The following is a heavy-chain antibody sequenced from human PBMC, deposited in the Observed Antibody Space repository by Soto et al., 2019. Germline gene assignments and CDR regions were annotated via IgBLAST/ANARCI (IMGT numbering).Heavy chain of an antibody. D-gene: IGHD1-26*01. J-gene: IGHJ4*02. V-gene: IGHV3-64*01. CDR3: ARGRIVGATTIAY. Sequence: HPGGSLRLSCAASGFTFSSYAMHWVRQAPGKGLEYVSAISSNGGSTYYANSVKGRFTISRDNSKNTLYLQMGSLRAEDMAVYYCARGRIVGATTIAYWGQGTLVTVSS. CDR1: GFTFSSYA. CDR2: ISSNGGST.